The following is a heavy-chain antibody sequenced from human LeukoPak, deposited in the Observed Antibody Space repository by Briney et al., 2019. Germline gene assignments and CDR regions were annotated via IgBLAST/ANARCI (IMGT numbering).Heavy chain of an antibody. D-gene: IGHD3-3*01. CDR1: GYTFTGYY. J-gene: IGHJ5*02. CDR3: ASGVVNPQYYDFWSGYYSDRNWFDP. Sequence: GASVKVSCKASGYTFTGYYMHWVRQAPGQGLEWMGRINPNSGGTNYAQKFQGRVTMTRDTSISTAYMELSRLRSDDTAVYYCASGVVNPQYYDFWSGYYSDRNWFDPWGQGTLVTVSS. CDR2: INPNSGGT. V-gene: IGHV1-2*06.